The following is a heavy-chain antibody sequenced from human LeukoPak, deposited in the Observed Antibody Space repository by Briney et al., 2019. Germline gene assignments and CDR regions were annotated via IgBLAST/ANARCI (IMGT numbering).Heavy chain of an antibody. CDR3: ARVVGTGHYYYYYMDV. J-gene: IGHJ6*03. D-gene: IGHD5-18*01. CDR1: GYTFTSYG. CDR2: ISAFNGNT. V-gene: IGHV1-18*01. Sequence: ASVKVSCKASGYTFTSYGISWVRQAPGQGLEWMGWISAFNGNTNYVQKLQGRVTMTTDTSTSTAYMELRSLRSDDTAVYYCARVVGTGHYYYYYMDVWGKGTTVTVSS.